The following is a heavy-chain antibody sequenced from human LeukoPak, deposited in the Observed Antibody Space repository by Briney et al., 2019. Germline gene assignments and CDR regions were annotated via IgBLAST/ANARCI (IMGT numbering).Heavy chain of an antibody. J-gene: IGHJ4*02. D-gene: IGHD5/OR15-5a*01. CDR1: GLTFDDYA. V-gene: IGHV3-9*01. CDR3: ASVYPGGY. Sequence: GGSLRLSCAASGLTFDDYAMHWVRQAPGKGLEWVSGISWNSGSIGYADSVKGRFTISRDNAKDSLYLQMNSLRAEDTALYYCASVYPGGYWGQGTLVTVSS. CDR2: ISWNSGSI.